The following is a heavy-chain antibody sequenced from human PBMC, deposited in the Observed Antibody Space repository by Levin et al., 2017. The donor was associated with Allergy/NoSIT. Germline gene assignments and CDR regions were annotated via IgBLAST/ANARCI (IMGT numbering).Heavy chain of an antibody. CDR1: GFTFSDYY. CDR2: ISSSGSTI. V-gene: IGHV3-11*01. Sequence: GESLKISCAASGFTFSDYYMSWIRQAPGKGLEWVSYISSSGSTIYYADSVKGRFTISRDNAKNSLYLQMNSLRAEDTAVYYCARWYSSPNLDYWGQGTLVTVSS. CDR3: ARWYSSPNLDY. D-gene: IGHD6-13*01. J-gene: IGHJ4*02.